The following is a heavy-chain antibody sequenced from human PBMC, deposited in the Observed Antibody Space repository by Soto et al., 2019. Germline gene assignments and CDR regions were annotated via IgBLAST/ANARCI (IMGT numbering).Heavy chain of an antibody. Sequence: SETLSLTCTVSGASISGFYWSWIRKSAGEGLEWIGRIYATGTTDYNPSLKSRVMMSVDTSKKQFSLKLRSVTAADTAVYYCVRDGTKTLRDWFDPWGQGISVTVSS. CDR3: VRDGTKTLRDWFDP. CDR1: GASISGFY. D-gene: IGHD1-1*01. CDR2: IYATGTT. V-gene: IGHV4-4*07. J-gene: IGHJ5*02.